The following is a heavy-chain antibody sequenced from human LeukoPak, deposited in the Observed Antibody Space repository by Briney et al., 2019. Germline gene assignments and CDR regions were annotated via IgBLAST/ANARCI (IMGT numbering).Heavy chain of an antibody. J-gene: IGHJ4*02. D-gene: IGHD3-22*01. Sequence: SETLSLTCTVSGGSISNYYWSWIRQPPGKGLEWIGYISYSGDTNYNPSLKSRVTISVDTSKNQVSLKLSSVTAADTAVYYCARDYYDSNGYFYYFDDWGQGTLVTVSS. CDR1: GGSISNYY. CDR3: ARDYYDSNGYFYYFDD. V-gene: IGHV4-59*12. CDR2: ISYSGDT.